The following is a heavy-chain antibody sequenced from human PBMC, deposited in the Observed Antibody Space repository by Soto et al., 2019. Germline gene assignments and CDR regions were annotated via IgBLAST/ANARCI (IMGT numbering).Heavy chain of an antibody. V-gene: IGHV3-48*03. D-gene: IGHD3-22*01. CDR2: ISSSGSTI. J-gene: IGHJ4*02. CDR1: GFTFSSYE. CDR3: ARDRGYYDSSGYYEPSWYFDY. Sequence: GGSLRLSCAASGFTFSSYEMNRVRQAPGKGLEWVSYISSSGSTIYYADSVKGRFTISRDNAKNSLYLQMNSLRAEDTAVYYCARDRGYYDSSGYYEPSWYFDYWGQGTLVTVSS.